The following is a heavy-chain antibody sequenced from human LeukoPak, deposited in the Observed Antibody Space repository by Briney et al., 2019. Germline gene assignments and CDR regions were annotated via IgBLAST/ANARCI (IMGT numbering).Heavy chain of an antibody. CDR3: ARRPVQGDSAWHYYYYYMDV. D-gene: IGHD6-19*01. J-gene: IGHJ6*03. V-gene: IGHV1-2*02. CDR2: INPNSGGT. CDR1: GYTFTGYY. Sequence: ASVKVSCKASGYTFTGYYMHWVRQAPGQGLEWMGWINPNSGGTNYAQKFQGRVTMTRDTSIRTAYMELSSLRSEDTAVYYCARRPVQGDSAWHYYYYYMDVWGKGTTVTVSS.